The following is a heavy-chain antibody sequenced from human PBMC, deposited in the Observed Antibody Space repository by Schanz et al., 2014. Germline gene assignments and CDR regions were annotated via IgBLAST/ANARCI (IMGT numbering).Heavy chain of an antibody. J-gene: IGHJ4*02. V-gene: IGHV3-48*01. CDR3: VRDSFFAFDY. CDR2: ISSGGTTT. D-gene: IGHD3-3*01. Sequence: EVQLVESGGGWVQPGGSLRLSCAASGFTFSDYSMNWVRQAPGKGPEYVSYISSGGTTTYHSDSVKGRFTMSRDNAKNSVFLQMNSLRAEDTAVYYCVRDSFFAFDYWGQGTLVTVSS. CDR1: GFTFSDYS.